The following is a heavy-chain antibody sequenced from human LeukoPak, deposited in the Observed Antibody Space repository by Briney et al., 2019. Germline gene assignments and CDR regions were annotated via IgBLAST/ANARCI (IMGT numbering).Heavy chain of an antibody. Sequence: PETLSLTCTVSGGSISNSDYYWDWIRQPPGKGLEWIGSINYRGSTYYNPSLKGRVTISVDTSKNQFSLKLSSVTAADTAVYYCARQTLRYNWNLPFDPWGQGTLVTVSS. CDR1: GGSISNSDYY. V-gene: IGHV4-39*01. D-gene: IGHD1-7*01. J-gene: IGHJ5*02. CDR3: ARQTLRYNWNLPFDP. CDR2: INYRGST.